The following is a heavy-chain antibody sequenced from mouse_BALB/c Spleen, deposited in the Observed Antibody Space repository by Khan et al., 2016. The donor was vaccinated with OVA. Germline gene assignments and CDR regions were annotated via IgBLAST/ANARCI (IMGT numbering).Heavy chain of an antibody. D-gene: IGHD1-1*02. CDR3: ARENYYGRGCYAMDY. CDR2: IGPGSSNS. Sequence: DLVKPGTSVKLSCKASGYTFTSYWINWINQRPGQGLEWIGRIGPGSSNSYYNEMFKGKASLTVDTSSSTAYIQLSSLSSEDSAVYFCARENYYGRGCYAMDYWGQGSSVTVSS. CDR1: GYTFTSYW. J-gene: IGHJ4*01. V-gene: IGHV1S41*01.